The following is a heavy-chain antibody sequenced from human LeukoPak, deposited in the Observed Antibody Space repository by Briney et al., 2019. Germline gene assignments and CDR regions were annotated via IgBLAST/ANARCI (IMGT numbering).Heavy chain of an antibody. J-gene: IGHJ4*02. CDR2: IYYSGST. Sequence: PSETLSLTCTVSGGSISSSSYYWGWIRQPPGKGLEWIGSIYYSGSTYYNPSLKSRVTISVDTSKKQFSLKLSSVTAADTAVYYCARGRVVAATLDYWGQGTLVTVSS. D-gene: IGHD2-15*01. CDR1: GGSISSSSYY. CDR3: ARGRVVAATLDY. V-gene: IGHV4-39*01.